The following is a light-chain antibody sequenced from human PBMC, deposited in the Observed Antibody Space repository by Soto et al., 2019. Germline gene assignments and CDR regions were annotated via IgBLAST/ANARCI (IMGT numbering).Light chain of an antibody. Sequence: DLQMTQSPSSLSASVGERVTITCRASQSISTNLKWYQQKPGKAPKLMISGASALQGGVSSRFSGSGSGPGFTLTISSLQPEDSANYFCQQSHTTLFTFGHGNTVDLK. J-gene: IGKJ3*01. V-gene: IGKV1-39*01. CDR3: QQSHTTLFT. CDR1: QSISTN. CDR2: GAS.